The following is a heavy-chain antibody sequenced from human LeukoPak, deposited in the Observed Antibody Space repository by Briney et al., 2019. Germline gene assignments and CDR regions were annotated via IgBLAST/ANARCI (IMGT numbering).Heavy chain of an antibody. CDR1: GYTFTSYA. J-gene: IGHJ4*02. V-gene: IGHV1-3*01. CDR2: INAGNGNT. Sequence: ASVKVSCKASGYTFTSYAMHWVRQAPGQRLEWMGWINAGNGNTKYSQKFQGRVTITRDTSASTAYMELSSLRSEDTAVYYCARGLGIAAAGYFDYWGQGTLVTVSS. CDR3: ARGLGIAAAGYFDY. D-gene: IGHD6-13*01.